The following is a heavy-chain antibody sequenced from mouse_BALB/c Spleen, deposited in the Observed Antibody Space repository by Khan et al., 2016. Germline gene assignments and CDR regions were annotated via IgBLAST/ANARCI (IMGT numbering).Heavy chain of an antibody. J-gene: IGHJ3*01. CDR2: ISSGGSYT. V-gene: IGHV5-9*02. CDR3: ARHDFAY. Sequence: EVELVESGGGLVKPGGSLKLSCAASGFAFSSYDMSWVRQTPEKRLEWVATISSGGSYTYYPDSVKGRFTISRDNARSTLYLQMSSLRSEDTALYYCARHDFAYWGQGTLVTVSA. CDR1: GFAFSSYD.